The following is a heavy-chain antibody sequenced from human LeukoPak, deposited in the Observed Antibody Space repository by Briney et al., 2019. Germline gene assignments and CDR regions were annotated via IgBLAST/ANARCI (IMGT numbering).Heavy chain of an antibody. CDR1: GFTFSSYA. Sequence: GGSLRLSCAASGFTFSSYAMSRVRQAPGKGLEWVSAISDSGGTTYYADSVKGRFTISRDNSKNTLYLQMNSLRAEDTAVYYCAKYGDYDYFDYWGQGTLVTVSS. D-gene: IGHD4-17*01. V-gene: IGHV3-23*01. CDR3: AKYGDYDYFDY. CDR2: ISDSGGTT. J-gene: IGHJ4*02.